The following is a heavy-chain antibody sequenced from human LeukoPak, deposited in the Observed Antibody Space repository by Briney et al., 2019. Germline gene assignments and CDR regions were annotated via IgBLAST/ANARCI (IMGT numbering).Heavy chain of an antibody. CDR2: INHSGST. CDR3: ARGAVRTGYYLNS. CDR1: GGSFSGYY. V-gene: IGHV4-34*01. J-gene: IGHJ4*02. Sequence: SETLSLTCAVYGGSFSGYYWSWIRQPPGKGLDWIGEINHSGSTNYNPSLKSRVTISVDTSKNQFSLKLSSVTAADTAVYYCARGAVRTGYYLNSWGQGTLVTVSS. D-gene: IGHD3/OR15-3a*01.